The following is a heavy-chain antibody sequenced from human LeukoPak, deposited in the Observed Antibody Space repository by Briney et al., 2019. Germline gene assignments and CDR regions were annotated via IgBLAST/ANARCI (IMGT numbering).Heavy chain of an antibody. Sequence: EASVKVSCKASGYTFTSYGISWVRQAPGQGLEWMGWMNPNSGNTGYAQKFQGRVTMTRNTSISTAYMELSSLRSEDTAVYYCARAPYSSGWYWEYFDYWGQGTLVTVSS. J-gene: IGHJ4*02. CDR3: ARAPYSSGWYWEYFDY. CDR2: MNPNSGNT. V-gene: IGHV1-8*02. CDR1: GYTFTSYG. D-gene: IGHD6-19*01.